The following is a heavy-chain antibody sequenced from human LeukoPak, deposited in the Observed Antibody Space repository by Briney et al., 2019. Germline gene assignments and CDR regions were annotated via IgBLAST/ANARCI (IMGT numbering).Heavy chain of an antibody. Sequence: ASVKVSCKASGYTFTGYYMHWVRQAPGQGLEWMGRINPNSGGTNYAQKFQGRVTMTRDTSISTAYMELSSLRSEDTAVYYCASPIEYDSSGYTRALAFDIWGQGTMVTVSS. J-gene: IGHJ3*02. D-gene: IGHD3-22*01. V-gene: IGHV1-2*06. CDR2: INPNSGGT. CDR1: GYTFTGYY. CDR3: ASPIEYDSSGYTRALAFDI.